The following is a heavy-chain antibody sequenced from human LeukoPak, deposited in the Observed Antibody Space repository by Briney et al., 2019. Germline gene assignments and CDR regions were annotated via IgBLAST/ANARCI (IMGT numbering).Heavy chain of an antibody. CDR1: GGSISSGGYY. Sequence: SQTLSLTCTVSGGSISSGGYYWSWIRQHPGKGLEWIGYIYYSGSTYYNPSLKSRVTISVDTSKNQFSLKLSSVTAADTAVYYCARERGSGGLYVAAAAAFDIWGQGTMVTVSS. J-gene: IGHJ3*02. D-gene: IGHD6-13*01. CDR3: ARERGSGGLYVAAAAAFDI. V-gene: IGHV4-31*03. CDR2: IYYSGST.